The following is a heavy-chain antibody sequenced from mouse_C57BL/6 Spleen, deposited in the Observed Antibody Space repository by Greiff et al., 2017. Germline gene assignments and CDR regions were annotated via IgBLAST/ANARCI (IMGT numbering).Heavy chain of an antibody. Sequence: EVKLVESGPGLVKPSQSLSLTCSVTGYSITSGYYWNWIRQFPGNKLEWMGYISYDGSNNYNPSLKNRISITRDTSKNQFFLKLNSVTTEDTATYYCAKITTVVGPFAYWGQGTLLTVSA. CDR3: AKITTVVGPFAY. CDR2: ISYDGSN. D-gene: IGHD1-1*01. CDR1: GYSITSGYY. J-gene: IGHJ3*01. V-gene: IGHV3-6*01.